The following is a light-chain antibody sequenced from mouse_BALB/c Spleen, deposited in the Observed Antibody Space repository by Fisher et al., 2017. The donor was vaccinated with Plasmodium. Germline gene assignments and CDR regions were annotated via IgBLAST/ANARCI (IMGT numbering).Light chain of an antibody. CDR3: SQSTHLPLT. CDR1: QSLVHSYGATY. Sequence: DIVITQTTLSLPVSLGDQASISCRSSQSLVHSYGATYLHWYLQKPGQSPKLLISKVSNRFSGVPDRFNGSGSGTDFTLKISRVEAEDLGGYFCSQSTHLPLTFGAGTKLEL. CDR2: KVS. J-gene: IGKJ5*01. V-gene: IGKV1-110*01.